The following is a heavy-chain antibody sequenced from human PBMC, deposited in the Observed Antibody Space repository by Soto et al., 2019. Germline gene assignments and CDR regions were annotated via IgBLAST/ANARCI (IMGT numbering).Heavy chain of an antibody. Sequence: QVQLVQSGAEVKKPGSSVKVSCKASGGTFSSYAISWVRQAPGQGLEWMGGLIPIFGTANYAQKLQGRVTITADESTSTAYMELSSLRSEDTAVYYCARDGMREQQLAQLDYWGQGTLVTVSS. J-gene: IGHJ4*02. CDR1: GGTFSSYA. CDR3: ARDGMREQQLAQLDY. D-gene: IGHD6-13*01. CDR2: LIPIFGTA. V-gene: IGHV1-69*01.